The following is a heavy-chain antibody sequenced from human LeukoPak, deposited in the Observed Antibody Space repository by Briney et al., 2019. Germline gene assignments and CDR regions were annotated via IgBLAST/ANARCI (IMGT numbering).Heavy chain of an antibody. CDR1: GFTFSSYS. D-gene: IGHD5-12*01. CDR3: ARGQNSGYDYHLDY. CDR2: ISSSSSYI. Sequence: GGSLRLSCAASGFTFSSYSMNWVRQAPGKGLEWVSSISSSSSYIYYADSVKGRFTISRDNAKNSLYLQMNSLRAEDTAVYYCARGQNSGYDYHLDYWGQGTLVTVSS. J-gene: IGHJ4*02. V-gene: IGHV3-21*01.